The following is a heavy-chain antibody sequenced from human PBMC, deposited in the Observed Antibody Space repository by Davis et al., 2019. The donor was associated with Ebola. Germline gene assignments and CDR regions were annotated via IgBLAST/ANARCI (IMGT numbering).Heavy chain of an antibody. CDR3: ARGRWLQSYYFDY. D-gene: IGHD5-24*01. Sequence: GESLKISCAASGFTFSSYWMSWVRQAPGKGLEWVAVIWYDGSNKYYADSVKGRFTISRDNSKNTLYLQMNSLRAEDTAVYYCARGRWLQSYYFDYWGQGTLVTVSS. CDR2: IWYDGSNK. J-gene: IGHJ4*02. V-gene: IGHV3-33*08. CDR1: GFTFSSYW.